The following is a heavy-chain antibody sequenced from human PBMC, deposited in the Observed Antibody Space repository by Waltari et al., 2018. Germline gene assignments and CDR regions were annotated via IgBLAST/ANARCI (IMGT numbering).Heavy chain of an antibody. CDR3: ARIQWIKPTWYFDI. D-gene: IGHD5-18*01. Sequence: QVTLKESGPALVKPTQTLTLTCTFSGFSLSTSGMGVGWIRQPSRKTLEWLAHIYWDDDKRYSTSLNSRLTISKDTSKNQVVLTMTNMDPMDTATYYCARIQWIKPTWYFDIWGPGTPITISS. J-gene: IGHJ2*01. V-gene: IGHV2-5*02. CDR2: IYWDDDK. CDR1: GFSLSTSGMG.